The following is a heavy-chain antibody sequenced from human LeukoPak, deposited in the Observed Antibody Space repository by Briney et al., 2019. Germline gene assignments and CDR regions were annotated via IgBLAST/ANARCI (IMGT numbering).Heavy chain of an antibody. J-gene: IGHJ4*02. CDR1: GFTFSSYA. V-gene: IGHV3-23*01. CDR2: ISGSGGST. CDR3: AKDYQYYDFWSGYPDY. Sequence: GGSLRLSCAASGFTFSSYAMSWVRQAPGKGLEWVSAISGSGGSTYYADSVKGRFTISRDNSKNTLYLQMNSLRAEDTAVYYCAKDYQYYDFWSGYPDYWGQGTLVTVSS. D-gene: IGHD3-3*01.